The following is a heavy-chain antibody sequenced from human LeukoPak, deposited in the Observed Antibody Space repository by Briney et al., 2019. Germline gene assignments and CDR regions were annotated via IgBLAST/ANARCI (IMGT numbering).Heavy chain of an antibody. CDR1: GYTFTGYY. CDR2: INPNSGGT. V-gene: IGHV1-2*02. J-gene: IGHJ6*03. Sequence: ASVKVSCKASGYTFTGYYMHWVRQAPGQGLEWMGWINPNSGGTNYAQKFQGRVTMTRDTSISTAYMELSRLRSDDTAVYYCARVTWGYGSGSYLAYYYYYMGVWGKGTTVTISS. D-gene: IGHD3-10*01. CDR3: ARVTWGYGSGSYLAYYYYYMGV.